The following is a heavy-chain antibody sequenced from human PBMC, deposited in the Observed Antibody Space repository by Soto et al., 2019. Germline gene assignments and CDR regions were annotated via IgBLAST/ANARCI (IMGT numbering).Heavy chain of an antibody. J-gene: IGHJ4*02. CDR3: ASHPYDFWSGYFDY. V-gene: IGHV4-39*01. CDR2: IYYSGST. CDR1: GGSIYSSSYY. Sequence: SETLSLTCTVSGGSIYSSSYYWGWIRQPPGKGLEWIGSIYYSGSTYYNPSLKSRVTISVDTFKNQFSLKLSSVTAADTAVYYCASHPYDFWSGYFDYRGRGTLGTVSS. D-gene: IGHD3-3*01.